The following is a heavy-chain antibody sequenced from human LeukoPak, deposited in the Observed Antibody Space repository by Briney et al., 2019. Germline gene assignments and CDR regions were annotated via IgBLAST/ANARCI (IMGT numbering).Heavy chain of an antibody. V-gene: IGHV1-8*01. D-gene: IGHD1-26*01. CDR3: ASGIVGAWYYFDY. J-gene: IGHJ4*02. CDR2: MNPNSGNT. Sequence: GASVKVSCKASGYTFTSYDINWGRQATGQGLEWMGWMNPNSGNTGYAQKFQGRVTMTRNTSISTAYMELSSLRSEDTAVYYCASGIVGAWYYFDYWGQGTLVTVSS. CDR1: GYTFTSYD.